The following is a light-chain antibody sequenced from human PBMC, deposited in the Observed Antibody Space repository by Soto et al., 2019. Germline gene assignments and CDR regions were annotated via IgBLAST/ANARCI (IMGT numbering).Light chain of an antibody. V-gene: IGKV1-39*01. CDR1: QSISNY. J-gene: IGKJ1*01. CDR3: QQSNRTPQT. Sequence: DIQMTHSPSSLSASVGDRVTITCRASQSISNYLNWYQQKPGKAPKLLIYATSSLQSGVPSRFSGSGSGRDFTLTISRLQPEDFATYYCQQSNRTPQTFGQGTKVESK. CDR2: ATS.